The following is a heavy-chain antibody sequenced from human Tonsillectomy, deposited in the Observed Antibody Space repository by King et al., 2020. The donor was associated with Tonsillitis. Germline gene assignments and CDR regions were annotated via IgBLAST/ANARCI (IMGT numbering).Heavy chain of an antibody. Sequence: VQLVESGGGVVRPGGSLRLSCAASGFTFGDYGMSWVRQAPGKGLEWVSGINWNGGSTGYADSVKGRFTISRDNAKNSLYLQMNSLRAEDTALYYCAGVEYYYDSSCYSLDAFDIWGQGTMVTVSS. V-gene: IGHV3-20*04. J-gene: IGHJ3*02. CDR3: AGVEYYYDSSCYSLDAFDI. CDR2: INWNGGST. D-gene: IGHD3-22*01. CDR1: GFTFGDYG.